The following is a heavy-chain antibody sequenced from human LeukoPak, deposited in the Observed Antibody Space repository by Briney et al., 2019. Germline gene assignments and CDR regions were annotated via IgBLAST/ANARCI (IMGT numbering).Heavy chain of an antibody. CDR2: ISTASTYI. CDR3: ATPLGDSSSSGAFDI. CDR1: GFTFSNFN. J-gene: IGHJ3*02. V-gene: IGHV3-21*01. Sequence: GGSLRLSCAASGFTFSNFNMNWVRQAPGKGLEWVSTISTASTYIYYADSVKGRFTISRDDAKNSLYLQMNSLRAEDTAVYYCATPLGDSSSSGAFDIWGQGTMVTVSS. D-gene: IGHD6-6*01.